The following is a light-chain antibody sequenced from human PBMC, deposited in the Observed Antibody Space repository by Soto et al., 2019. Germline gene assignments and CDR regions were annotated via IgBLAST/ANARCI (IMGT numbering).Light chain of an antibody. CDR2: DNN. J-gene: IGLJ1*01. Sequence: QSVLTQPPSVSAAPGQKGTISCSGSSSNNGNTYVSWYQHLPGTAPKLLIYDNNKRPSGIPDRFSGSKSGTSATLAITGLQTGDEADYYCGAWESSLNPDVFGTGTKVTVL. CDR1: SSNNGNTY. CDR3: GAWESSLNPDV. V-gene: IGLV1-51*01.